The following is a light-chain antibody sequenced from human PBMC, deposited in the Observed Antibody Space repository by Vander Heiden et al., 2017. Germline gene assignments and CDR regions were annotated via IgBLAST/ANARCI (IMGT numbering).Light chain of an antibody. CDR3: QEFNNSWT. CDR2: DAS. J-gene: IGKJ1*01. V-gene: IGKV1D-13*01. Sequence: MQLTQSPSSLSASVGDRVTITCRASQGMSSALAWYQQKPGKAPKLLIYDASSLESGVPSRFSGSGSGTDFTLSISSPQPEDFATYYGQEFNNSWTFGQGTKVEIK. CDR1: QGMSSA.